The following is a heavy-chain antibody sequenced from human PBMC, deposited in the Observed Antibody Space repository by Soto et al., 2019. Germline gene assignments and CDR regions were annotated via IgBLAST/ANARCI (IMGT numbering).Heavy chain of an antibody. CDR3: AHRLTATAFDI. J-gene: IGHJ3*02. Sequence: QITLKESGPTLVKPTQTLTLTCTFSGFSLSTSGVAVGWIRQPPGKALEWLALIYWDADKRYSPSMKGRLTITRDTSKNQVVLIMTNMDPEDTATYYCAHRLTATAFDIWGQGTMVTVSS. D-gene: IGHD2-21*02. V-gene: IGHV2-5*02. CDR1: GFSLSTSGVA. CDR2: IYWDADK.